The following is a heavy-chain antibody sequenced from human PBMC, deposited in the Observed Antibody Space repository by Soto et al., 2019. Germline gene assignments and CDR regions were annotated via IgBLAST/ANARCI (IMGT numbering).Heavy chain of an antibody. CDR3: ARGDREVIAVVIGILPGEYVVDV. J-gene: IGHJ6*02. D-gene: IGHD2-15*01. CDR2: ISYDGCNT. Sequence: QVQLVESGGGVVQPGRSLRLSCAASGFTCRNYAMHWDRQAAGTALECVAVISYDGCNTSYRAYVKGQFTISRDKSKNTRYLQIHSLRYEDTAVYYCARGDREVIAVVIGILPGEYVVDVWCQGTTVTVSS. V-gene: IGHV3-30-3*01. CDR1: GFTCRNYA.